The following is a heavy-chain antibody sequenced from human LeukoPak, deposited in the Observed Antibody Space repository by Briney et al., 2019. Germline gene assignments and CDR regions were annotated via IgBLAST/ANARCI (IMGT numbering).Heavy chain of an antibody. D-gene: IGHD3-22*01. Sequence: PSETLSLTCAVYGGSFSDYYWSWIRQPPGKGLEWIGEINHSGSTNYNPSLKSRVTIPVDTSKNQFSLKLSSVTAADTAVYYCARLLYYYDSSGYYSGIYFDYWGQGTLVTVSS. V-gene: IGHV4-34*01. CDR3: ARLLYYYDSSGYYSGIYFDY. J-gene: IGHJ4*02. CDR2: INHSGST. CDR1: GGSFSDYY.